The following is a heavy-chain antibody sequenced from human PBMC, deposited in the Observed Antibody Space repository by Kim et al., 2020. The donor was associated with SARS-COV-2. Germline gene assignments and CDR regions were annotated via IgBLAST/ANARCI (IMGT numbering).Heavy chain of an antibody. Sequence: GGSLRLSCAASGFIFSGSAMHWVRQASGKGLEWVGRIRSKANSYATAYAASVKGRFTISRDDSKTTTYLQMNSLKTEDTAVYYCTRVPGTTLAFWYAFDIWGQGTMVTVSS. CDR3: TRVPGTTLAFWYAFDI. J-gene: IGHJ3*02. D-gene: IGHD1-1*01. V-gene: IGHV3-73*01. CDR1: GFIFSGSA. CDR2: IRSKANSYAT.